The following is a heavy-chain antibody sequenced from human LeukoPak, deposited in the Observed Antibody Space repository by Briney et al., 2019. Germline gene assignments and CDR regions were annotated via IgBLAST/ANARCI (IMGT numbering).Heavy chain of an antibody. V-gene: IGHV3-21*01. D-gene: IGHD6-6*01. CDR2: ISRTSAYI. CDR3: ARDERRYCSDSSCYPGDY. J-gene: IGHJ4*02. CDR1: GFTFSSYA. Sequence: GGSLRLSCAASGFTFSSYAMKWVRQAPGKGLEWVSAISRTSAYIYYSDSVKGRFTISRDNAKNSVYLQINSLRAEDTAVYYCARDERRYCSDSSCYPGDYWGQGTLVTVSS.